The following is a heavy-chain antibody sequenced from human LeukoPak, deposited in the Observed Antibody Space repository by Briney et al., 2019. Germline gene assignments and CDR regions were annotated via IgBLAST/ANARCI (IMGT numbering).Heavy chain of an antibody. CDR3: AGSSSYSSGWYMIDY. V-gene: IGHV1-18*01. CDR1: GYTFTSYG. D-gene: IGHD6-19*01. J-gene: IGHJ4*02. CDR2: ISAYNGNT. Sequence: ASVKVSCKASGYTFTSYGISWVRQAPGQGLEWMGWISAYNGNTNYAQKLQGRVTMTTDTSTSTAYMELRSLRSDDTAVYYCAGSSSYSSGWYMIDYWGQGTLVTVSP.